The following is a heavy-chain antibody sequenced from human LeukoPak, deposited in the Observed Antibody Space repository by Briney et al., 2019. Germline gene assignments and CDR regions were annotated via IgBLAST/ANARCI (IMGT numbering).Heavy chain of an antibody. CDR1: GFTFSSYS. J-gene: IGHJ4*02. D-gene: IGHD3-3*01. CDR3: AKGSSEWLSRFDY. V-gene: IGHV3-23*01. Sequence: GGSLRLSCAASGFTFSSYSMSWVRQAPGKGLEWVSAISGSGGSTYYADSVKGRFTISRDNSKNTLYLQMNSLRAEDTAVYYCAKGSSEWLSRFDYWGQGTLVTVSS. CDR2: ISGSGGST.